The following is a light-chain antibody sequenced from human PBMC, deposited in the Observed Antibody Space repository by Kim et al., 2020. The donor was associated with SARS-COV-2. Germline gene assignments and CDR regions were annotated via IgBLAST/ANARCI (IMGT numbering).Light chain of an antibody. V-gene: IGKV3-20*01. CDR1: QSVSSNY. Sequence: SPGERATLSCRASQSVSSNYLAWYQRKPGQAPRLLIYGASNRATDIPDRFSGSGSGTDFIFTISSLGPEDFAVYYCHQYAASPRTFGQGTKVDIK. CDR3: HQYAASPRT. CDR2: GAS. J-gene: IGKJ1*01.